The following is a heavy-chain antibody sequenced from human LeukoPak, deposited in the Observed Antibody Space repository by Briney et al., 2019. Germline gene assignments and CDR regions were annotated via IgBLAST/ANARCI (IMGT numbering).Heavy chain of an antibody. J-gene: IGHJ5*02. V-gene: IGHV3-48*03. Sequence: PGGSLRLSCAASGFTFSSYEMNWVRQAPGKGLEWVSYISSSGSTTYYADSVKGRFTISRDNSKNTLYLQMNSLRAEDTAVYYCAKQSCSGGSCYSGWFDPWGQGTLVTVSS. CDR3: AKQSCSGGSCYSGWFDP. D-gene: IGHD2-15*01. CDR2: ISSSGSTT. CDR1: GFTFSSYE.